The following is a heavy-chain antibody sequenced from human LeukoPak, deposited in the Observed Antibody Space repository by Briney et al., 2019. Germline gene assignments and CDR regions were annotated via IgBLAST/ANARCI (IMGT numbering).Heavy chain of an antibody. CDR3: ATQAGTYAFDI. D-gene: IGHD6-19*01. J-gene: IGHJ3*02. CDR1: GGSISSYY. V-gene: IGHV4-59*01. Sequence: SETLSLTCTVSGGSISSYYWSWIRQPPGKGLEWIGYIYYSGSTNYNPSLKSRVTISVDTSKNQFSLKLSSVTAADTAVYYCATQAGTYAFDIWGQGTMVTVSS. CDR2: IYYSGST.